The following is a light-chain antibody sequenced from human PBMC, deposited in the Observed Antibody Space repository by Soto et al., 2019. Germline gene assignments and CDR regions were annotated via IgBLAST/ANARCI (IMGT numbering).Light chain of an antibody. CDR3: QQYGSSSIT. Sequence: EIVLTQSPATLSLSTGERATLSCGASQSVSRSYLAWYQQKPGLAPRLLIYDASSRATGIPDRFSGSGSGTDFTLTISRLEPEDFAVYYCQQYGSSSITFGQGTRLEIK. V-gene: IGKV3D-20*01. J-gene: IGKJ5*01. CDR2: DAS. CDR1: QSVSRSY.